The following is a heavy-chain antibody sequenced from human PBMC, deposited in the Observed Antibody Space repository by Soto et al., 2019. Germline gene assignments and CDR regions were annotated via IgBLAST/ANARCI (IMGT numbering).Heavy chain of an antibody. J-gene: IGHJ1*01. CDR2: ISDYNGNT. V-gene: IGHV1-18*01. D-gene: IGHD6-19*01. CDR1: GYTFTSYG. CDR3: ARVGAGAGTGGDC. Sequence: QVQLVQSGAEVKKPGASVKVSCKASGYTFTSYGISWVRQAPGQGLEWMGGISDYNGNTNYAQKLQGRVTMTTDTXTSTGYMERRSLRSDDTAVYYCARVGAGAGTGGDCWGQGTVVTVSS.